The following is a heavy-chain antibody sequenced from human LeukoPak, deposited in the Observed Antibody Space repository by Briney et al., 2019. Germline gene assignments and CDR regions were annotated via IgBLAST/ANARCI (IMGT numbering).Heavy chain of an antibody. CDR3: AKAEYYDFWSGYYAFDY. J-gene: IGHJ4*02. D-gene: IGHD3-3*01. Sequence: GGSLRLSCAASGFTFSSYAMSWVRQAPGKGLEWVSAISGSGGSTYYADSVKGRFTISRDNSKNTLYLQMNNLRAEDTAVYYCAKAEYYDFWSGYYAFDYWGQGTLVTVSS. CDR2: ISGSGGST. V-gene: IGHV3-23*01. CDR1: GFTFSSYA.